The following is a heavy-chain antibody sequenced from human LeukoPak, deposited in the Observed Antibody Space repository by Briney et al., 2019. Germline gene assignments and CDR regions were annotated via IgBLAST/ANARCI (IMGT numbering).Heavy chain of an antibody. Sequence: SVKVSCKASGGTFSSYAISWVRQAPGQGLEWMGGIIPIFGTANYAQKFQGRVTITADESTSTAYMELSSLRSEDTAVYYSARSMDIVVVPAAAFDPWGQGTLVTVSS. CDR2: IIPIFGTA. CDR1: GGTFSSYA. CDR3: ARSMDIVVVPAAAFDP. V-gene: IGHV1-69*13. J-gene: IGHJ5*02. D-gene: IGHD2-2*03.